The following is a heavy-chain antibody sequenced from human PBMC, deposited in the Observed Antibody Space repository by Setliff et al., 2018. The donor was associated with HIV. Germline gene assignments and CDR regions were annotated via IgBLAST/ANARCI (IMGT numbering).Heavy chain of an antibody. D-gene: IGHD6-13*01. CDR2: IWYDGSNQ. J-gene: IGHJ4*02. V-gene: IGHV3-33*01. CDR1: GFAFSNFA. Sequence: GESLRLSCAASGFAFSNFAMHWVRQAPGKGLEWVAVIWYDGSNQNYADSVKGRLTISRDNSNNILHLQMNSLTPEDTAVYHCARYSSSWHTFDYWGQGTTVTVSS. CDR3: ARYSSSWHTFDY.